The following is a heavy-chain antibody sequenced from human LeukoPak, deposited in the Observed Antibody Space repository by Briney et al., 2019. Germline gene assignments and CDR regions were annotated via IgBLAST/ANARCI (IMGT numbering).Heavy chain of an antibody. CDR3: ARDQGIAGAGSPYYFDY. J-gene: IGHJ4*02. CDR2: IKQDGSEK. V-gene: IGHV3-7*01. CDR1: GFTFSSYW. D-gene: IGHD6-19*01. Sequence: GGSLRLSCAASGFTFSSYWMSWVRQAPGKGLEWVANIKQDGSEKYYVDSVKGRFTISRDNAKNSLYLQMNSLRAEDTAVYYCARDQGIAGAGSPYYFDYWGQGTLVTVSS.